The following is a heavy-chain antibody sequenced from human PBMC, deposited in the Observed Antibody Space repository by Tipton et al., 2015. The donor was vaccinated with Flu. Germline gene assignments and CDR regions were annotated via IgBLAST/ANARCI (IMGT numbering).Heavy chain of an antibody. CDR3: ARDRWEYDLAYSDL. Sequence: SLRLSCAASGFTVSSNYMSWVRQAPGKGLEWVSVIYSGGSTYYADSVKGRFTISRHNSKNTLYLQMNSLRAEDTAVYYCARDRWEYDLAYSDLWGRGTLVTVSS. D-gene: IGHD1-26*01. J-gene: IGHJ2*01. V-gene: IGHV3-53*04. CDR2: IYSGGST. CDR1: GFTVSSNY.